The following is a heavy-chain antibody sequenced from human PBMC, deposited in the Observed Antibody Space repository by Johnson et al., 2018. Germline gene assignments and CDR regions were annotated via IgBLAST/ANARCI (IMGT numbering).Heavy chain of an antibody. J-gene: IGHJ3*01. D-gene: IGHD3/OR15-3a*01. CDR3: AKEGSDYWTGRSV. V-gene: IGHV3-30*18. Sequence: QVQLVESGGGAVHPGGSLRLSCATSGFTFRYYAMHWVRQAPGKGLEWVAVISSTDRNEFYTDSVKGRFSISRDDSKNTLYLQRNNLGPEDTAFYYCAKEGSDYWTGRSVGGQGTLVSVSS. CDR1: GFTFRYYA. CDR2: ISSTDRNE.